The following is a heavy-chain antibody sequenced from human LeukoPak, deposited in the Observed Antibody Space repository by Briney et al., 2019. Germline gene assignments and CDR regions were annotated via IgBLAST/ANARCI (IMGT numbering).Heavy chain of an antibody. J-gene: IGHJ4*02. CDR1: GGSISSYY. D-gene: IGHD5-18*01. CDR3: ARTRRSHSYGYPWFDY. CDR2: IYTSGST. Sequence: SETLSLTCTVSGGSISSYYWSWIRQPAGKGLEWIGRIYTSGSTNYNPSLKSRVTISVDTSKNQFSLKLSSVTAADTAVYYCARTRRSHSYGYPWFDYWGQGTLVTVSS. V-gene: IGHV4-4*07.